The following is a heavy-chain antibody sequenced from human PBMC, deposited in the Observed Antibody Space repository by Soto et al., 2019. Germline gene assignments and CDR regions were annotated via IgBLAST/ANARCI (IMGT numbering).Heavy chain of an antibody. CDR2: IIPIFGPA. CDR1: GGTFSTYS. D-gene: IGHD1-26*01. CDR3: ASSSGNNYGVGTNYYFDY. V-gene: IGHV1-69*06. Sequence: QVQLVQSGAEVKKPGSSVKVSCKTSGGTFSTYSIVWVRQAPGEGLEWMGGIIPIFGPANYAQKFQERVTITADKSTNTAFMELSSLKSEDTAMYYCASSSGNNYGVGTNYYFDYWGQGTLVTVSS. J-gene: IGHJ4*02.